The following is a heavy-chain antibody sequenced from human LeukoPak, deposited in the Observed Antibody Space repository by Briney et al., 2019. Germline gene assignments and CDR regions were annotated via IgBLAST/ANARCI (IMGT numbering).Heavy chain of an antibody. J-gene: IGHJ3*01. CDR1: RFSFSSYA. CDR3: AKGGMSVTGAFDV. D-gene: IGHD5-18*01. V-gene: IGHV3-23*01. Sequence: GGSLRLSCAASRFSFSSYAMSWVRQAPGKGLEWLSGISGSGGSTYYVDSVKGQFTISRDNSKSTLSLQMNSLRAEDTAVYYCAKGGMSVTGAFDVWGQGTMVTVSS. CDR2: ISGSGGST.